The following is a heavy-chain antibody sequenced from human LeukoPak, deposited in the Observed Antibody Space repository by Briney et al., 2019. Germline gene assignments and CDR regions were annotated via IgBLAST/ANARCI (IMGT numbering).Heavy chain of an antibody. D-gene: IGHD6-19*01. CDR3: ARERARVWQWLAVEDYYYYYMDV. J-gene: IGHJ6*03. V-gene: IGHV4-59*01. CDR1: GDSFSYFY. CDR2: IYNSGST. Sequence: PSETLSLTCTVSGDSFSYFYWSWIRQPPGKGLEWIGYIYNSGSTNYNPSLKSPVTISLDTSKNQFSLKRSSVTAADTAVYYCARERARVWQWLAVEDYYYYYMDVWGKGTTVTISS.